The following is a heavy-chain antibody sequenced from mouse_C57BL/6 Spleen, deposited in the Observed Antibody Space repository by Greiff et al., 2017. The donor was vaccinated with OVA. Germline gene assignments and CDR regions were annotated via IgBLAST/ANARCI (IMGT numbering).Heavy chain of an antibody. D-gene: IGHD4-1*01. CDR2: ISSGGSYT. Sequence: EVKLVESGGDLVKPGGSLKLSCAASGFTFSSYGMSWVRQTPDKRLEWVATISSGGSYTCYPDSVKGRFTISRDNAKNTLYLQMSSLKSEDTAMYYCARQRDWDGWFAYWGQGTLVTVSA. V-gene: IGHV5-6*01. CDR3: ARQRDWDGWFAY. J-gene: IGHJ3*01. CDR1: GFTFSSYG.